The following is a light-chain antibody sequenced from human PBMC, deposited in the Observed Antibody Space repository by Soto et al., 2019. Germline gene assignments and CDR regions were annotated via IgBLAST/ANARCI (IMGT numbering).Light chain of an antibody. J-gene: IGLJ2*01. CDR1: ISDVGSYHY. V-gene: IGLV2-14*01. Sequence: QSVLTQPASVSGSPGQSITISCTGTISDVGSYHYVSWYQQHPGKAPRLMIYGVTIRPSGVSSRFSGSKSGNTASLTISGLQAEDEADYYCSSFASSSTVIFGGGTKLTVL. CDR2: GVT. CDR3: SSFASSSTVI.